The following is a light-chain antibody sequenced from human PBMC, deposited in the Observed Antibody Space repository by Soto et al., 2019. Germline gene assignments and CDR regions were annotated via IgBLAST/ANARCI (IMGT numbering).Light chain of an antibody. J-gene: IGKJ1*01. CDR3: QQYNNWRT. CDR1: QSISSSH. Sequence: EIVLTQSPGTLSLSPGERVTLSCRASQSISSSHLAWYQQRPGQAPRLLIYDASNRATGISDRFTGSGSGTDFTLTITRLEPEDFAVYYCQQYNNWRTFGQGTKVDIK. V-gene: IGKV3D-20*02. CDR2: DAS.